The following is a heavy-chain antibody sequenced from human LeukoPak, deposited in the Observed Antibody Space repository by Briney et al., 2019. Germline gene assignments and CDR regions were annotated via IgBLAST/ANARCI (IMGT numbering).Heavy chain of an antibody. CDR1: GGSISNYY. CDR3: ARDPRGYSSSWFYDY. CDR2: IYYSGST. J-gene: IGHJ4*02. D-gene: IGHD6-13*01. V-gene: IGHV4-59*12. Sequence: SETLSLTCTVSGGSISNYYWSWIRQPPGKGMQWIGYIYYSGSTNYNPSLKSRVTISVDTSKNQFSLKLSSVTAADTAVYYCARDPRGYSSSWFYDYWGQGTLVTVSS.